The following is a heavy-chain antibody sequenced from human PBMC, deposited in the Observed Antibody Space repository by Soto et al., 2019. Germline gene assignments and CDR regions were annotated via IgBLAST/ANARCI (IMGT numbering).Heavy chain of an antibody. CDR3: ARDSYSGSYVH. Sequence: SVKVSCKASGYTFTGYYVHWVRQAPGQGLEWMGWINPNDGGTNYAQNFQDRVTMTSDTSVTTAYMELSRLTSDDTAVYFCARDSYSGSYVHWGQGTLVTVYS. V-gene: IGHV1-2*02. J-gene: IGHJ4*02. CDR1: GYTFTGYY. CDR2: INPNDGGT. D-gene: IGHD1-26*01.